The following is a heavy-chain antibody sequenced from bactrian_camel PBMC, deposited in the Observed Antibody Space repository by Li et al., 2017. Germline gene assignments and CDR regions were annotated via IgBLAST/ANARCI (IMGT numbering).Heavy chain of an antibody. Sequence: DVQLVESGGGLVQPGGSLRLSCAAEGLLFSDARMSWVRQAPGKGLEWVSTVDTRGVATYYADSVKGRFTVSRDNAKNTMYLQMLDLRIEDSGVYYCATKRWGAHGSLMGQGTQVTVS. CDR1: GLLFSDAR. D-gene: IGHD5*01. J-gene: IGHJ4*01. CDR2: VDTRGVAT. V-gene: IGHV3S40*01.